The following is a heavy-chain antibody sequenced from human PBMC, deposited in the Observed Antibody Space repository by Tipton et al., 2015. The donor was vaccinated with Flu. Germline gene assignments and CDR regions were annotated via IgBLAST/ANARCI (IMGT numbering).Heavy chain of an antibody. V-gene: IGHV1-46*04. CDR2: INPSGGST. D-gene: IGHD2-21*01. J-gene: IGHJ4*02. CDR1: GYTFTSYY. CDR3: ARAVAPQYCGGDCSAYYFDY. Sequence: QLVQSGAEVKKPGASVKVSCKASGYTFTSYYMHWVRQAPGQGLEWMGIINPSGGSTSYAQKLQGRVTMTRDTSTSTVYMELSSLRSEDTAVYYCARAVAPQYCGGDCSAYYFDYWGQGTLVTVSS.